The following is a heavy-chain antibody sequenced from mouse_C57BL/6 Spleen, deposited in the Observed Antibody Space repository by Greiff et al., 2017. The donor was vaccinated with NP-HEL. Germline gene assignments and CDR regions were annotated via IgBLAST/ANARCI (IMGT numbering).Heavy chain of an antibody. CDR2: IYPGSGNT. CDR1: GYTLTDYY. J-gene: IGHJ3*01. Sequence: VQLQQSGAELVRPGASVKLSCKASGYTLTDYYINWVKQRPGQGLEWIARIYPGSGNTYYNEKFKGKATLTAEKSSSTAYMQLSSLTSEDSAVYFCARGDYYGSRGAWFAYWGQGTLVTVSA. V-gene: IGHV1-76*01. D-gene: IGHD1-1*01. CDR3: ARGDYYGSRGAWFAY.